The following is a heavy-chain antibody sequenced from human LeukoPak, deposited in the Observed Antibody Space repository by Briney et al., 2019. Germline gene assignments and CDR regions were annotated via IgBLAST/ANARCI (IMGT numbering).Heavy chain of an antibody. J-gene: IGHJ4*02. CDR1: GCSISSGYY. CDR2: IYHSGST. Sequence: PSGTLSLTCAVSGCSISSGYYWGWIRQPPGKGLEWIGSIYHSGSTYYNPSLKSRVTISVDTSKNQFSLKLSSVTAADTAVYYCARDLVSGWYNYWGQGTLVTVSS. D-gene: IGHD6-19*01. CDR3: ARDLVSGWYNY. V-gene: IGHV4-38-2*02.